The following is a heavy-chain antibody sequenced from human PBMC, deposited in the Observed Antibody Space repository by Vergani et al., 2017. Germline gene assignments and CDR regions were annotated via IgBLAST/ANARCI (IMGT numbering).Heavy chain of an antibody. CDR1: GFTFSSYG. CDR2: ISYDGSNK. Sequence: QVQLVESGGGVVQPGRSLRLSCAASGFTFSSYGMHWVRQAPGKGLEWVAVISYDGSNKYYADSVKGRFTISRDNSKNTLYLQMNSLRAEDTAVYYCARDVGYCSSTSCYRSYFDYWGQGTLVTVSS. V-gene: IGHV3-30*03. CDR3: ARDVGYCSSTSCYRSYFDY. D-gene: IGHD2-2*01. J-gene: IGHJ4*02.